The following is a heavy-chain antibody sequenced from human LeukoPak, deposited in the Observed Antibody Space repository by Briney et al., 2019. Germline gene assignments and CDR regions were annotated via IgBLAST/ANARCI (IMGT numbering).Heavy chain of an antibody. CDR3: ASARGVGIDY. CDR2: FYHSGST. V-gene: IGHV4-38-2*02. Sequence: SETLSLTCTVSGYSISSGFYWGWIRQPPGKGLEWIGSFYHSGSTYYNPSLKSRVTISLDRSKNQFSLNLSSVTAADTAVYYCASARGVGIDYWGQGTLVTVSS. D-gene: IGHD3-10*01. J-gene: IGHJ4*02. CDR1: GYSISSGFY.